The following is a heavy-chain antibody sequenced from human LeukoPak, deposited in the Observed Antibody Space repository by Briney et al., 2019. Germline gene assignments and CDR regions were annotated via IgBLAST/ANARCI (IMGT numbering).Heavy chain of an antibody. CDR3: ARGKRGYSSSWYDY. V-gene: IGHV4-30-4*01. CDR2: IYYSGST. CDR1: GGSISSGDYY. Sequence: PSQTLSLTCTVSGGSISSGDYYWSWIRQPPGKGLEWIGYIYYSGSTYYNPSLKSRVTISVDTSKNQFSLKLSSVTAADTAVYYCARGKRGYSSSWYDYWGQGTLVTVSS. J-gene: IGHJ4*02. D-gene: IGHD6-13*01.